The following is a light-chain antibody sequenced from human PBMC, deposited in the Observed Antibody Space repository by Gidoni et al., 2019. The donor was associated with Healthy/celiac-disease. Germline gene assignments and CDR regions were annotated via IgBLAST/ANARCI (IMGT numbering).Light chain of an antibody. Sequence: SSELTQDPAVSVALGQTVRITCQGDSLRSYYASWYQQKPGQAPVLVIYGKNNRPSGIPDRFSGSSSGNTASLTITGAQAEDEADYYCNSRGSSGNRAVFGGGTQLTVL. CDR1: SLRSYY. CDR2: GKN. CDR3: NSRGSSGNRAV. J-gene: IGLJ7*01. V-gene: IGLV3-19*01.